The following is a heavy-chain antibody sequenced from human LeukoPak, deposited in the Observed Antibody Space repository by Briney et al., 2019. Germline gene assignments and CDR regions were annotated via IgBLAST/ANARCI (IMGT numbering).Heavy chain of an antibody. V-gene: IGHV3-30-3*01. CDR1: GFTFSSYA. CDR2: ISYDGSNK. J-gene: IGHJ4*02. Sequence: GGSLRLSCAASGFTFSSYAMHWVRQAPGKGLEWVAVISYDGSNKYYADSVKGRFTISRDSSKNTLYLQMNSLRAEDTAVYYCARDSKGAYCGGDCYSGLFDYWGQGTLVTVSS. CDR3: ARDSKGAYCGGDCYSGLFDY. D-gene: IGHD2-21*02.